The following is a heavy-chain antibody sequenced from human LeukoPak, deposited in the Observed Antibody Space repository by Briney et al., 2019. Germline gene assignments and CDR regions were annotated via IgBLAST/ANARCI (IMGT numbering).Heavy chain of an antibody. CDR1: GFTFRNYG. V-gene: IGHV3-30*18. D-gene: IGHD2-21*02. CDR3: AKSIVVVTAIGY. J-gene: IGHJ4*02. Sequence: PGGSLRLSCAASGFTFRNYGMEWVRQAPGKGLEWVAVISYDGSNKYYADSVKGRFTISRDNSKNTLYLQMNSLRAEDTAVYYCAKSIVVVTAIGYWGQGTLVTVSS. CDR2: ISYDGSNK.